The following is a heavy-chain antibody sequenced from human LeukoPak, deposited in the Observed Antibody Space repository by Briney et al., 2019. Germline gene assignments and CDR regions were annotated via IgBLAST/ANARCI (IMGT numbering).Heavy chain of an antibody. D-gene: IGHD1-26*01. J-gene: IGHJ4*02. CDR1: GFPFSSYG. CDR2: LRKDATYS. Sequence: GGSLRLSCAASGFPFSSYGMYWVRQTPDKGLQWVAYLRKDATYSNYADSVRGRFTISRDNSKNTLDLQMSSLRVEDTAVYYCAFGGATRGSLDYWGQGTLVTVSS. V-gene: IGHV3-30*02. CDR3: AFGGATRGSLDY.